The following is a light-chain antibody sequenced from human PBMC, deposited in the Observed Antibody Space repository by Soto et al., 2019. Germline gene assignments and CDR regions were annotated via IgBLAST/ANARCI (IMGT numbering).Light chain of an antibody. J-gene: IGLJ2*01. CDR3: SSYAGDNSVV. Sequence: QSALTQPPSASGSPGQSVTISCNGMSSDVGGYNYVSWYQQHPGKAPKLMISEVSKRPSGVPDRFAGSKSGNTASLTVSGRQAEDEADYYCSSYAGDNSVVFGGGTKLTVL. CDR1: SSDVGGYNY. CDR2: EVS. V-gene: IGLV2-8*01.